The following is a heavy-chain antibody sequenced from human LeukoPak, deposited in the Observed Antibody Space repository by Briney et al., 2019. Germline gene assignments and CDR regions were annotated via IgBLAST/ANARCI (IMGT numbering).Heavy chain of an antibody. D-gene: IGHD3-10*01. CDR2: INSDGSIT. Sequence: GSLRLSCAASGFTITNYWMHWVRQAPGKGLVWVSRINSDGSITTYEGSVKGRFTISRDNAKNMLYLQMDSLRAEDTAVYYCARADILGAYYYGSGSPDYWGQGTLVTVSS. CDR1: GFTITNYW. V-gene: IGHV3-74*03. CDR3: ARADILGAYYYGSGSPDY. J-gene: IGHJ4*02.